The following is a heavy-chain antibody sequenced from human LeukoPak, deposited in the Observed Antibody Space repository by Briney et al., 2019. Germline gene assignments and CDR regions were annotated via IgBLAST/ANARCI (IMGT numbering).Heavy chain of an antibody. CDR1: GGSIRNFY. D-gene: IGHD6-13*01. J-gene: IGHJ3*02. Sequence: SETLSLIRTVSGGSIRNFYWSWIRQPPGKGLEWIGYIYHSGSTYYNPSLKSRVTISVDRSKNQFSLKLSSVTAADTAVYYCARDLYSSSWLPDAFDIWGQGTMVTVSS. CDR3: ARDLYSSSWLPDAFDI. V-gene: IGHV4-59*01. CDR2: IYHSGST.